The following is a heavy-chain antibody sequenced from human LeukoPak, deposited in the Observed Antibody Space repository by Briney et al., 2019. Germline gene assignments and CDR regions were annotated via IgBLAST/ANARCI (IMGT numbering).Heavy chain of an antibody. D-gene: IGHD3-10*01. CDR3: AREVRGVPTGLDP. J-gene: IGHJ5*02. CDR1: GYTFTGYY. Sequence: GASVKVSCKASGYTFTGYYMHWVRQAPGQGLEWMGWINPNSGGTNYARKFQGRVTMTRDTSISTAYMELSRLRSDDTAVYYCAREVRGVPTGLDPWGQGTLVTVSS. CDR2: INPNSGGT. V-gene: IGHV1-2*02.